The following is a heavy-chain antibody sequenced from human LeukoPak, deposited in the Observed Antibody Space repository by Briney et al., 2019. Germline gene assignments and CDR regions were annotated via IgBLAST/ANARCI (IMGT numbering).Heavy chain of an antibody. Sequence: ASVKISCKASGYTFTSYDINWVRQATGQGLEWMGWMNPNSGNTGYARKFQGRVTMTRNTSISTAYMELSSLRSEDTAVYYCASGSLRPLGYWGQGTLVTVSS. V-gene: IGHV1-8*01. D-gene: IGHD3-3*01. J-gene: IGHJ4*02. CDR3: ASGSLRPLGY. CDR1: GYTFTSYD. CDR2: MNPNSGNT.